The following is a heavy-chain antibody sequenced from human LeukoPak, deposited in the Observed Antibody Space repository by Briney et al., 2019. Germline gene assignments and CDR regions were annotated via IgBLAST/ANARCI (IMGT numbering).Heavy chain of an antibody. CDR1: GFTFSSYG. J-gene: IGHJ4*02. V-gene: IGHV3-33*01. CDR3: ARDLVPEDAPEPYFDY. CDR2: IWYDGSNK. Sequence: GGSLRLSCAASGFTFSSYGMHWVRQAPGKGLEWVAVIWYDGSNKYYADSVKGRFTISRDNSKNTLYLQMNSLRAEDTAVYYCARDLVPEDAPEPYFDYWGQGTLVTVSS. D-gene: IGHD1-14*01.